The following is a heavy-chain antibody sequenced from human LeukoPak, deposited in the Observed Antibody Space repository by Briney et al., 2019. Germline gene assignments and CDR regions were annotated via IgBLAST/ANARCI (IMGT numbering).Heavy chain of an antibody. CDR2: INSDGSST. Sequence: GGSLRLSCAASGFTFSSYWMHWVRQAPGKGLVWVSRINSDGSSTSYADSVKGRFTISRDNAKNTLYLQMNSLRAEDTAVYYCARSVGGYGYPFDYWGQGTLVTVSS. J-gene: IGHJ4*02. D-gene: IGHD5-18*01. CDR1: GFTFSSYW. CDR3: ARSVGGYGYPFDY. V-gene: IGHV3-74*01.